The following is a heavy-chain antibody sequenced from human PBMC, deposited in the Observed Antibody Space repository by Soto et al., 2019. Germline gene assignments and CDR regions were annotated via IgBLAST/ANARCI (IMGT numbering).Heavy chain of an antibody. V-gene: IGHV1-18*01. CDR3: ATDRGGYCSGGSCSEAWFDP. J-gene: IGHJ5*02. D-gene: IGHD2-15*01. CDR1: GYTFTSYG. CDR2: INAGNGGT. Sequence: ASVKVSCKASGYTFTSYGISWVRQAPGQGLEWMGWINAGNGGTKYAQKLQGRVTMTRDTSASTAYMQLSRLRSEDTAVYYCATDRGGYCSGGSCSEAWFDPWGQGTLVTVSS.